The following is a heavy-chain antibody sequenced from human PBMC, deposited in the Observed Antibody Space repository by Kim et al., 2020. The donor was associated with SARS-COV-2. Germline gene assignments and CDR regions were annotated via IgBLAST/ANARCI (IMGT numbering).Heavy chain of an antibody. J-gene: IGHJ6*03. V-gene: IGHV3-48*03. D-gene: IGHD2-2*02. Sequence: GGSLRLSCAASGFTFSSYEMNWVRQAPGKGLEWVSYISSSGSTIYYADSVKGRFTISRDNAKNSLYLQMNSLRAEDTAVYYCARGRCSSTSCYTFMYYYYYRDVWGEGATVTLSS. CDR3: ARGRCSSTSCYTFMYYYYYRDV. CDR2: ISSSGSTI. CDR1: GFTFSSYE.